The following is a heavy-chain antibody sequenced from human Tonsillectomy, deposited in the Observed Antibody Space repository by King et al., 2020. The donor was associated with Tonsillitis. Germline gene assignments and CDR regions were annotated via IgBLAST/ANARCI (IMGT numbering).Heavy chain of an antibody. Sequence: QLVQSGAEVKKPGESLKISCKGSGYSFTSYWIGWVRQMPGKGLEWMGIIYPGDSDTRYSPSFQGQVTTSADKSISTAYLQWSSLKASDTAMYYCATLDVGYCSGGSCYGGGAFDIWGQGTMVTVSS. CDR3: ATLDVGYCSGGSCYGGGAFDI. CDR2: IYPGDSDT. V-gene: IGHV5-51*01. CDR1: GYSFTSYW. D-gene: IGHD2-15*01. J-gene: IGHJ3*02.